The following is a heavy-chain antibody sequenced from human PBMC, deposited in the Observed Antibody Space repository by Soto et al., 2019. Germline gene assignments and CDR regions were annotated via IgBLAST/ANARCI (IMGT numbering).Heavy chain of an antibody. CDR2: INPNSGGT. V-gene: IGHV1-2*02. Sequence: ASVKVSCKASGYTFTGYYMHWVRQAPGQGLEWMVWINPNSGGTNYAQKFQWRVTMTRDTSISTAYMELSRLRSDDTAVYYCARDSTYYHFWSGYYPGTPTSNFDYWGQGTLVTVSS. J-gene: IGHJ4*02. CDR1: GYTFTGYY. D-gene: IGHD3-3*01. CDR3: ARDSTYYHFWSGYYPGTPTSNFDY.